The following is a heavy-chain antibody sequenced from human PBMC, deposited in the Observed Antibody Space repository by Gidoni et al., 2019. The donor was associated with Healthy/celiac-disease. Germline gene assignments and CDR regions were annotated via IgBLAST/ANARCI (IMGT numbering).Heavy chain of an antibody. Sequence: QVQLVESGGGVVQPGRSLRLSCAESGFTVSSYGMHWVRQAPGKGLEWVAVIWYDGSNKYYADSVKGRFTISRDNSKNTLYLQMNSLRAEDTAVYYCARGGPRGWQKGGGYFDYWGQGTLVTVSS. D-gene: IGHD2-15*01. V-gene: IGHV3-33*01. CDR1: GFTVSSYG. CDR3: ARGGPRGWQKGGGYFDY. J-gene: IGHJ4*02. CDR2: IWYDGSNK.